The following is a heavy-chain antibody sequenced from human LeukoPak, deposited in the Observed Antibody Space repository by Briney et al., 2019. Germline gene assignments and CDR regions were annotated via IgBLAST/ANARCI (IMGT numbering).Heavy chain of an antibody. J-gene: IGHJ4*02. CDR2: FSAYNGNT. CDR1: GYTFTSYG. Sequence: ASVKVSCKASGYTFTSYGISWVRQAPGQGLEWMGWFSAYNGNTNSAQKLQGRVTMTTDTSTSTAYMELRSVRSDNTGVYFCARAGAYDSSGYYLDYWGQGALVTVSS. V-gene: IGHV1-18*01. D-gene: IGHD3-22*01. CDR3: ARAGAYDSSGYYLDY.